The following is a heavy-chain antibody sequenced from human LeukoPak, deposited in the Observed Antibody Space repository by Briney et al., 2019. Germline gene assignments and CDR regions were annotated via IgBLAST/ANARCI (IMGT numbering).Heavy chain of an antibody. CDR1: GFTFSSYS. CDR3: AREYCSGGSCYPGDAFDI. D-gene: IGHD2-15*01. CDR2: ISSSSSTI. J-gene: IGHJ3*02. V-gene: IGHV3-48*01. Sequence: GGSLRLSCAASGFTFSSYSMNWVRQAPGKGLEWVSYISSSSSTIYYADSVKGRFTISRDNPKNSLYLQMNSLRAEDTAVYYCAREYCSGGSCYPGDAFDIWGQGTMVTVSS.